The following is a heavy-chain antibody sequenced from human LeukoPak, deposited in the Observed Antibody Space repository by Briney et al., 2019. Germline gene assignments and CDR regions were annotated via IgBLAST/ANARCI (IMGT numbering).Heavy chain of an antibody. Sequence: TGRSLRLSCAASGFTFSSYAMHWVRQAPGKGLEWVAVISYDGSNKYYADSVKGRFTISRDNSKNSLYLQMNSLRTEDTALYYCAKEWELDHAFDIWGQGTMVTVSS. CDR1: GFTFSSYA. CDR3: AKEWELDHAFDI. V-gene: IGHV3-30-3*01. CDR2: ISYDGSNK. D-gene: IGHD1-26*01. J-gene: IGHJ3*02.